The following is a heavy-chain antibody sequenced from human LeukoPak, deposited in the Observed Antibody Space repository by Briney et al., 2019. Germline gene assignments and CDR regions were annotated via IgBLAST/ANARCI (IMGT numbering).Heavy chain of an antibody. CDR1: GFTFSSYS. D-gene: IGHD3-16*01. V-gene: IGHV3-7*01. CDR3: ARDHAIWDYCYYMDV. J-gene: IGHJ6*03. Sequence: PGGSLRLSCAASGFTFSSYSMNWVRQAPGKGLEWVANIKQDGSEKYYVDSVKGRFTISRDNAKNSLYLQMNSLRAEDTAVYYCARDHAIWDYCYYMDVWGKGTTVTVSS. CDR2: IKQDGSEK.